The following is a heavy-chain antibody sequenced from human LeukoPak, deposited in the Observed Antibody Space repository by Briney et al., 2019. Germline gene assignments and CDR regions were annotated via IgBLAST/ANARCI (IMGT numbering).Heavy chain of an antibody. CDR3: ARAMDTSPVY. V-gene: IGHV3-33*01. CDR2: VWYDGSNK. J-gene: IGHJ4*02. Sequence: PGGSLRLSCAASGFTFSSYGMHWVRQAPGKGLEWVAVVWYDGSNKYYADSVKGRFTISRDNSKNTLYLQMSSLRAEDTAVYYCARAMDTSPVYWGQGTLVTVSS. CDR1: GFTFSSYG. D-gene: IGHD3-10*01.